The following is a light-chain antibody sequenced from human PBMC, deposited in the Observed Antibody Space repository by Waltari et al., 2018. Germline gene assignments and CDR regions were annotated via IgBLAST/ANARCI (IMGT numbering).Light chain of an antibody. CDR1: QNILYNSNNRNY. Sequence: DIVMTQSPDSLAVSLGERATVNCKSSQNILYNSNNRNYLAWYQQKPGQPPKLLIYWASTRESGVPYRFSVSGSGTDFTLTISSLQAEDVAVYFCQQYYSTPFTFGQGTKLEIK. CDR3: QQYYSTPFT. V-gene: IGKV4-1*01. CDR2: WAS. J-gene: IGKJ2*01.